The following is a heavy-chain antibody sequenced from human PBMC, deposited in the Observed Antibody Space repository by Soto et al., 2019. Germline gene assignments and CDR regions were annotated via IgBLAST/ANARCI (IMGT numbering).Heavy chain of an antibody. D-gene: IGHD2-2*01. CDR2: INHSGST. Sequence: PSETLSLTCTVSGGSFSGYYWSWIRQPPGKGLEWIGEINHSGSTNYNPSLKSRVTISVDTSKNQFSLKLSSVTAADTAVYYCARGGIGVPAAIWLWWGQGTLVTVSS. CDR1: GGSFSGYY. V-gene: IGHV4-34*01. J-gene: IGHJ4*02. CDR3: ARGGIGVPAAIWLW.